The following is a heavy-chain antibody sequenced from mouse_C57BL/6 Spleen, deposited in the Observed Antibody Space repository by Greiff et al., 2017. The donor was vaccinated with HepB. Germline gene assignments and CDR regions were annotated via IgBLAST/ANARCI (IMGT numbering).Heavy chain of an antibody. J-gene: IGHJ3*01. V-gene: IGHV1-81*01. CDR2: IYPRSGNT. D-gene: IGHD3-2*02. CDR1: GYTFTSYG. CDR3: ANTAQASWFAY. Sequence: VKLMESGAELARPGASVKLSCKASGYTFTSYGISWVKQRTGQGLEWIGEIYPRSGNTYYNEKFKGKATLTADKSSSTAYMELRSLTSEDSAVYFCANTAQASWFAYWGQGTLVTVSA.